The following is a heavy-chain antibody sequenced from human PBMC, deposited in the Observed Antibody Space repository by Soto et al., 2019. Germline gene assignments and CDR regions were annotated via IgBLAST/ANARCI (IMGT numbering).Heavy chain of an antibody. D-gene: IGHD3-10*01. CDR1: GFTFSNYG. J-gene: IGHJ6*02. CDR2: IWYDGSNE. Sequence: QVPLVESGGGVVQPGRSLRLSCAASGFTFSNYGMYWVRQAPGKGLEWVAVIWYDGSNEYYADSVKGRFTISRDNSKNTLYLQMNSLRAEDTAVYYCARVQGRWYGSGSYQGMDVWGQGTTVTVSS. V-gene: IGHV3-33*01. CDR3: ARVQGRWYGSGSYQGMDV.